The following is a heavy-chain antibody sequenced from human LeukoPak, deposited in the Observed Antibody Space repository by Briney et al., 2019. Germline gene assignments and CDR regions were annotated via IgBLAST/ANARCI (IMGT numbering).Heavy chain of an antibody. D-gene: IGHD3-22*01. CDR1: GGSFSSEA. CDR2: IIPIFGTA. J-gene: IGHJ5*02. V-gene: IGHV1-69*13. CDR3: ARDFRYYYDSSGLNAALNWFDP. Sequence: ASVKVSCKAFGGSFSSEAISWVRQAPGQGLEWMGGIIPIFGTANYAQKFQCRVTTTADASTSTAYMELSSLRSEDTAVYYCARDFRYYYDSSGLNAALNWFDPWGQGTLVTVSS.